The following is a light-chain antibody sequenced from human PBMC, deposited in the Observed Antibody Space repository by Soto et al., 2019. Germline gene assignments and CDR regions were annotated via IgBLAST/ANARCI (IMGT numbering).Light chain of an antibody. J-gene: IGKJ5*01. CDR2: GAS. V-gene: IGKV3D-15*01. CDR1: QSISDT. CDR3: HQRQYWPPIT. Sequence: EIVMTQSPATLSVSPGGRATLSFRASQSISDTLAWYQQRFGQAPRLLIYGASNRATGIPARFSGSGSGTDFTLTISSLEPEDFAVYYCHQRQYWPPITFGQGTRLEIK.